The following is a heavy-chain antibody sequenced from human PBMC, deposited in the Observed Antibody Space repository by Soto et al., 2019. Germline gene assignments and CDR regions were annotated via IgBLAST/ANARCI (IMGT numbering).Heavy chain of an antibody. CDR3: ARNRVTQSDY. CDR1: VAPTSGGVYS. Sequence: QGQRRERGPGLGKPSRTLSLTGTSLVAPTSGGVYSGGGFGRPPGKGLEWIGYIFYSGSTYYNPSLKSRVTISVDTSKNQFSLKLSSVTAADTAVYYCARNRVTQSDYWGQGTLVTVSS. V-gene: IGHV4-30-4*01. D-gene: IGHD2-21*02. J-gene: IGHJ4*02. CDR2: IFYSGST.